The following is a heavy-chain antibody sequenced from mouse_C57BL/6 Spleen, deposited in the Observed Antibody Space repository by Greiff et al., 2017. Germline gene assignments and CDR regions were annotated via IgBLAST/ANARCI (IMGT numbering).Heavy chain of an antibody. J-gene: IGHJ1*03. CDR3: NDYYSNYGWDFDV. CDR2: IRLKSDNYAT. Sequence: EVKLVESGGGLVQPGGSMKLSCVASGFTFSNYWMNWVRQSPEKGLEWVAQIRLKSDNYATHYAESVKGRFTISRDDSKSSVYLQMNNLRAEDTGIYYCNDYYSNYGWDFDVWGTGTTVTVSS. CDR1: GFTFSNYW. V-gene: IGHV6-3*01. D-gene: IGHD2-5*01.